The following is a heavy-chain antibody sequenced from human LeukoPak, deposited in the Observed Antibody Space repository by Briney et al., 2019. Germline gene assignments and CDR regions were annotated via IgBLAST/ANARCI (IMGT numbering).Heavy chain of an antibody. Sequence: GGSLRLSCAASGFTFSSYWMHWVRQTPGKGLVWVSRINSGGSGTSYAASVEGRFTISRDNAKNTLYLQMNSLRAEDTAVYYCATSLGPLTGYWGQGTLVTVSS. CDR2: INSGGSGT. J-gene: IGHJ4*02. V-gene: IGHV3-74*01. CDR1: GFTFSSYW. D-gene: IGHD3-9*01. CDR3: ATSLGPLTGY.